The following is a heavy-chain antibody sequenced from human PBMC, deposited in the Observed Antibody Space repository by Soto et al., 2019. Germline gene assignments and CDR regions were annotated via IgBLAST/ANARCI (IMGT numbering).Heavy chain of an antibody. CDR1: GYSFTSYW. J-gene: IGHJ6*02. CDR2: IYPGDSDT. CDR3: ARMSHDDILTGTGYYYYGMEV. Sequence: EVQLVQPGAEVKKPGESLKISCKGSGYSFTSYWIGWVRHMPGKGLEWMGIIYPGDSDTRYSPSFQGQVTISADKSISTAYLEWSSLKASDTAMYYCARMSHDDILTGTGYYYYGMEVWGQGTTVTVSS. D-gene: IGHD3-9*01. V-gene: IGHV5-51*01.